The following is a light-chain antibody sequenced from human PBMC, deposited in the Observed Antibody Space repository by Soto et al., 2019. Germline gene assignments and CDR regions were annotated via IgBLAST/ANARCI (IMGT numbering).Light chain of an antibody. CDR1: QDISHY. Sequence: DIQMTQSRSSLSASVGDRVTITCQASQDISHYLNWYQQKPGKAPELLIYDASNLETGVPSRFSGSGSGTHFTFTISSLQPEDIATYYCQEYDNLYTFGPGTKVDIK. J-gene: IGKJ3*01. V-gene: IGKV1-33*01. CDR3: QEYDNLYT. CDR2: DAS.